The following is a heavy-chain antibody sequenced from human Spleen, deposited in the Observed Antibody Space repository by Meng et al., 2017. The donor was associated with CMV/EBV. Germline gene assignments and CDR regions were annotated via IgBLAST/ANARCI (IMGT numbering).Heavy chain of an antibody. Sequence: GSLRLSCTVSGGSISSYYWSWIRQPPGKGLEWIGYINYSGSTNYNPSLNSRVTISVDTSKNQFSLKLSSVTAADTAVYYCARELRYFDWLAVDYWGQGTLVTVSS. CDR1: GGSISSYY. CDR3: ARELRYFDWLAVDY. CDR2: INYSGST. D-gene: IGHD3-9*01. V-gene: IGHV4-59*12. J-gene: IGHJ4*02.